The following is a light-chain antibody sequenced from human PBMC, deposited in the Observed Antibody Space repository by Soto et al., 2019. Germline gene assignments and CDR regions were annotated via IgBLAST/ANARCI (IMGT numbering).Light chain of an antibody. CDR2: AAS. CDR3: QQAYSFPVT. Sequence: DIQMTQSPSTISASVGDRVTLTCRASQGLSSWLAWYQQRPGKAPKLLIYAASNLQSGVPSRFSGSGSGTDFTLTIDSLQPEDFATYYCQQAYSFPVTFGQGTRLEMK. V-gene: IGKV1D-12*01. CDR1: QGLSSW. J-gene: IGKJ5*01.